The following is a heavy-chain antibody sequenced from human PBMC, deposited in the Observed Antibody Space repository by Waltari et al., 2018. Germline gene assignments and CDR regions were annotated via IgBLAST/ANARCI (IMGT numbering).Heavy chain of an antibody. CDR1: GFTFSSYA. D-gene: IGHD7-27*01. V-gene: IGHV3-23*04. Sequence: EVQLVESGGGLVQPGGSLRLSCAASGFTFSSYAMSWVRRAPGKGLGGVSAISGGGGSKYDADSVKGWFTISRDNAKNSLYLQMNSLRAKDTAGYYCARDLGNWGGWFDPWGQGTLVTVSS. CDR3: ARDLGNWGGWFDP. CDR2: ISGGGGSK. J-gene: IGHJ5*02.